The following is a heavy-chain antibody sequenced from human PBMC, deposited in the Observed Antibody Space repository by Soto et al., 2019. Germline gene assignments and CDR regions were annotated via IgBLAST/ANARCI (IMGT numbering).Heavy chain of an antibody. CDR2: ISSSSSYI. J-gene: IGHJ4*02. Sequence: EVQLVESGGGLVKPGGSLRLSCAASGFTFSSYSMNWVRQAPGKGLEWVSSISSSSSYIYYADSVKGRFTISRDNAKNSLYLQKNSLRAEDTAVYYCARFGDYVWGSYRPYYFDYWGQGTLVTVSS. V-gene: IGHV3-21*01. CDR1: GFTFSSYS. D-gene: IGHD3-16*02. CDR3: ARFGDYVWGSYRPYYFDY.